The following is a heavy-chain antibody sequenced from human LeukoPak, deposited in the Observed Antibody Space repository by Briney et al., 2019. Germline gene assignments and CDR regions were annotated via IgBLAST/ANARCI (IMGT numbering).Heavy chain of an antibody. J-gene: IGHJ4*02. CDR3: ARVRIAVAGTFYFDY. CDR1: GGSISSGGYY. Sequence: PSETLSLTCTVSGGSISSGGYYWSWIRQPPGKGLEWIGYIYHSGSTYYNPSLKSRVTISVDRSKNQFSLKLSSVTAADTAVYYCARVRIAVAGTFYFDYWGQGTLVTVSS. V-gene: IGHV4-30-2*01. CDR2: IYHSGST. D-gene: IGHD6-19*01.